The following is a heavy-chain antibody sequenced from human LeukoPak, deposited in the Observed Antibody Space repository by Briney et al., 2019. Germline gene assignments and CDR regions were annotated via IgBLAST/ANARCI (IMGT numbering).Heavy chain of an antibody. J-gene: IGHJ4*02. CDR3: ARDAFSSGSYSPPDY. CDR1: RFTFSSYA. V-gene: IGHV3-23*01. CDR2: ISGSGGST. D-gene: IGHD1-26*01. Sequence: GGSLRLSCAASRFTFSSYAMSWVRQAPGKGLEWVSAISGSGGSTYYADSVKGRFTISRDNSKNTLYLQMNSLRAEDTAVYYCARDAFSSGSYSPPDYWGQGTLVTVSS.